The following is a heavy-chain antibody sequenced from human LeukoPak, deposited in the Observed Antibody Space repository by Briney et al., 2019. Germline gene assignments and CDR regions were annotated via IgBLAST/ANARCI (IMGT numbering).Heavy chain of an antibody. CDR3: ARSAARLRYYYAMDV. D-gene: IGHD6-6*01. CDR1: GFSVSNTY. CDR2: IYSGDSGVST. V-gene: IGHV3-53*04. J-gene: IGHJ6*02. Sequence: GGSLRLSCAASGFSVSNTYMSWVRQAPGKGLEWVSVIYSGDSGVSTYYADSVKGRFTISRHNSKNTLYLQMSSLRAEDTSVYFCARSAARLRYYYAMDVWGQGTTVTVCS.